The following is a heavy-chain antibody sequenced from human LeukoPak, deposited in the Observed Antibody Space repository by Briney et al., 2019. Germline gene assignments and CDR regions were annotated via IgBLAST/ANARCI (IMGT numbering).Heavy chain of an antibody. CDR3: ARVTYYYDSSGYYYYFDY. CDR1: GGSLSSYY. V-gene: IGHV4-59*01. D-gene: IGHD3-22*01. Sequence: SETLSLTCTASGGSLSSYYWSWIRQPPGKGLEWIGYIYYSGSTNYNPSLKSRITISVDTSKNQFSLKLSSVTAADTAVYHCARVTYYYDSSGYYYYFDYWGQGTLVTVSS. J-gene: IGHJ4*02. CDR2: IYYSGST.